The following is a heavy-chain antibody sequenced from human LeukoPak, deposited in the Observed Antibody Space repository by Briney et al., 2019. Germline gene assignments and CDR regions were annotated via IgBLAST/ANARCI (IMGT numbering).Heavy chain of an antibody. CDR2: TYYSGGT. CDR1: GVSITSGNYY. Sequence: SQTLSLTCTVSGVSITSGNYYWGWIRQPPGKGLEWIGFTYYSGGTYYNPSLKSRVTISADTSKNQFSLKLSSVTAADTAVYYCAGAGDFDSWGQGTLVTVSS. J-gene: IGHJ4*02. V-gene: IGHV4-30-4*01. CDR3: AGAGDFDS.